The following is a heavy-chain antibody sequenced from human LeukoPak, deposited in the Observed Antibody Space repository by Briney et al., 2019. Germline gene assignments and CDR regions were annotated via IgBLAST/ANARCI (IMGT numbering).Heavy chain of an antibody. Sequence: GGPLRLSCAASGFTFSNYAMAWVRQAPGKGLEWVSGISGSGANTYYAGSVKGRFTVSRDNSKNTLFLRMNSLRAEDTAVYYCATEKGDSPDYWGQGALVTVSS. CDR1: GFTFSNYA. J-gene: IGHJ4*02. D-gene: IGHD2-21*01. V-gene: IGHV3-23*01. CDR2: ISGSGANT. CDR3: ATEKGDSPDY.